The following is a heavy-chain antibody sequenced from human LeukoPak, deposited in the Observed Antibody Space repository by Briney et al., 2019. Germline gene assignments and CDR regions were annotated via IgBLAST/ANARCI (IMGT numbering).Heavy chain of an antibody. CDR2: IQSKTDGGTT. J-gene: IGHJ4*02. Sequence: KSGGSLRLSCAASGFTLSNTWMNWDRQAPGKGLEWVGRIQSKTDGGTTEYAAPVKGRFTISRDDSKTTLYLQMNSLKTEDTAVYYCATLTVRAVINIWRQGILVTVSS. CDR3: ATLTVRAVINI. V-gene: IGHV3-15*01. CDR1: GFTLSNTW. D-gene: IGHD3-10*01.